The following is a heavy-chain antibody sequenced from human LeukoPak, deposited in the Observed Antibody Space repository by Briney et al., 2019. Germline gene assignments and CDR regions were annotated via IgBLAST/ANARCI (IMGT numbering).Heavy chain of an antibody. Sequence: GGSLRLSCAASRFTFSSYWMHWVRQAPGKGLVWVSRINSDGSSTKYADSVKGRFTISRDNAKNTLYVQMNNLRAEDTAVYYCARVDPKAPGDYSWGRGTLVTVSS. CDR2: INSDGSST. CDR3: ARVDPKAPGDYS. V-gene: IGHV3-74*03. CDR1: RFTFSSYW. D-gene: IGHD2-2*03. J-gene: IGHJ4*02.